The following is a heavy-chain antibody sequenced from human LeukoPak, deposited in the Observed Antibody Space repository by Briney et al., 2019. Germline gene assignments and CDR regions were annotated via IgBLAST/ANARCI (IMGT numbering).Heavy chain of an antibody. CDR1: GFTFSSYG. CDR2: ISYHGGNI. J-gene: IGHJ4*02. CDR3: GKKKDGTWQQLGDY. Sequence: GGSLRLSCAASGFTFSSYGVHWVRQAPGKGLEWVAVISYHGGNIYYADSVKGRFTISRDNSKNTLYLQMNSLRSEDTAVYYCGKKKDGTWQQLGDYWGQGTLVTVSS. V-gene: IGHV3-30*18. D-gene: IGHD6-13*01.